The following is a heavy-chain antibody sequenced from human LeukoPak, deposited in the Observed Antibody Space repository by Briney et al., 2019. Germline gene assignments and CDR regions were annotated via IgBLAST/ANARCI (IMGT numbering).Heavy chain of an antibody. D-gene: IGHD3-16*01. V-gene: IGHV3-7*03. CDR3: ARGGGLDV. CDR2: INHNGNVN. CDR1: GFTFSSYA. J-gene: IGHJ6*02. Sequence: PGRSLRLSCAASGFTFSSYAMHWVRQAPGKGLEWAASINHNGNVNYYVDSVKGRFTISRDNAKNSLYLQMSNLRAEDTAVYFCARGGGLDVWGQGATVTVSS.